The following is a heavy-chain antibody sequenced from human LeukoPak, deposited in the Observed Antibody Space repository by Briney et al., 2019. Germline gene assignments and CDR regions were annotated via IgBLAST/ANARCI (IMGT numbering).Heavy chain of an antibody. CDR3: EGRYCSSTSCSTN. J-gene: IGHJ4*02. Sequence: GGSLRLSCAASGFTFSTYWMHWVRQAPGKGLVWVSRISSDGSSTNYADSVKGRFTISRGNAKNTLYLQMNSLRAEDTAMYYCEGRYCSSTSCSTNWGQGTLVTVSS. V-gene: IGHV3-74*01. D-gene: IGHD2-2*02. CDR1: GFTFSTYW. CDR2: ISSDGSST.